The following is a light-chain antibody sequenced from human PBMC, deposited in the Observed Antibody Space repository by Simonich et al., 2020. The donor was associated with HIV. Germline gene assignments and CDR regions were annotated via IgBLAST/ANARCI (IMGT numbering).Light chain of an antibody. V-gene: IGLV3-10*01. CDR2: EDS. CDR3: YSTDSSDNHLWV. J-gene: IGLJ3*02. Sequence: SYELTQPPSLSLSPGQTARITCSGDALPEQYAYWYQQKSGQAPLLVIYEDSKRPSGIPERFSGSSSGTMATLTISGAQVEDEADYYCYSTDSSDNHLWVFGGGTKLTVL. CDR1: ALPEQY.